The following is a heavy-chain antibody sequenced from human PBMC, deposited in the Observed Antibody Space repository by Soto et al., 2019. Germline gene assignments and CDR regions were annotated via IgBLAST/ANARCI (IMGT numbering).Heavy chain of an antibody. Sequence: EVQLLESGGGLVQPGGSLRLSCAASGFTFSRYAMSWVRQAPGKGLEWVSAISGSGGSTYYADSVKGRFTISRDNSKNTLYLQMNSLRAEDTAVYYCAKPPPYSSSWYGDAFDIWGQGTMVTVSS. D-gene: IGHD6-13*01. V-gene: IGHV3-23*01. CDR3: AKPPPYSSSWYGDAFDI. CDR2: ISGSGGST. J-gene: IGHJ3*02. CDR1: GFTFSRYA.